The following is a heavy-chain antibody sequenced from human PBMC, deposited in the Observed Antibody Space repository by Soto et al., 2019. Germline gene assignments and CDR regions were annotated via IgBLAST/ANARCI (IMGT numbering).Heavy chain of an antibody. Sequence: ASVKVSCKASGYSFTSYGISWVRQAPGQGLEWMGWISAYNGNTNYEQKLQGRVTMTTDTSTSTAYMELRSLRSDDTAVYYSERYRKYSRSWEWSHCFDPWGQGTLVTVSS. CDR2: ISAYNGNT. CDR1: GYSFTSYG. J-gene: IGHJ5*02. V-gene: IGHV1-18*01. D-gene: IGHD3-3*01. CDR3: ERYRKYSRSWEWSHCFDP.